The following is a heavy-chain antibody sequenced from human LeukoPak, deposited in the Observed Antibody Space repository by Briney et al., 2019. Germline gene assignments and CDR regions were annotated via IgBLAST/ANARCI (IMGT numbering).Heavy chain of an antibody. CDR3: TSTVYPDGLSDV. V-gene: IGHV3-73*01. CDR1: GFTFSGSA. Sequence: GGSLRLSCAAPGFTFSGSAMHWVRQASGKGLEWVGRIRSKANSYATAYAASVKGRFTISRDDSKNTAYLQMNSLKTEDTAVYYCTSTVYPDGLSDVWGQGTTVTVSS. D-gene: IGHD1-14*01. CDR2: IRSKANSYAT. J-gene: IGHJ6*02.